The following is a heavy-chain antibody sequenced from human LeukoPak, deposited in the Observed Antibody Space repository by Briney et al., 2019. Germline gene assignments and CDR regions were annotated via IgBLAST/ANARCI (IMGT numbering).Heavy chain of an antibody. Sequence: GESLKISCKGSGYSFTSYWIGWVRQMPGKGLEWMGIIYPGDSDTRYSPSFQGQVTISADKSISTAYLQWSSLKASDTAMYYCARVLRSQLVRGNDAFDIWGQGTMVTVSS. D-gene: IGHD6-13*01. CDR1: GYSFTSYW. CDR3: ARVLRSQLVRGNDAFDI. V-gene: IGHV5-51*01. J-gene: IGHJ3*02. CDR2: IYPGDSDT.